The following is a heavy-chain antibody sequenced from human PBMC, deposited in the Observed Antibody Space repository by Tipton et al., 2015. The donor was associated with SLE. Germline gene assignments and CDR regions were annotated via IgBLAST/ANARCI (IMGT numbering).Heavy chain of an antibody. CDR1: GGSISSGDYY. D-gene: IGHD6-6*01. J-gene: IGHJ5*02. CDR3: ASHYSSSGWFDP. Sequence: TLSLTCTVSGGSISSGDYYWSWIRQPPGKGLEWIGYIYYSGSTYYNPSLKSRVTISVDTSKNQFSLKLSSVTAADTAVYYCASHYSSSGWFDPWGQGTLVTVSS. CDR2: IYYSGST. V-gene: IGHV4-30-4*01.